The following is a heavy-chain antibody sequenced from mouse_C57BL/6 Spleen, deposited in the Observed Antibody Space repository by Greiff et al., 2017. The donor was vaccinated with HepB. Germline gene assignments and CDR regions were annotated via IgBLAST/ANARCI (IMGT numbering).Heavy chain of an antibody. V-gene: IGHV14-4*01. CDR1: GFNIKDDY. Sequence: VQLQQSGAELVRPGASVKLSCTASGFNIKDDYMHWVKQRPEQGLEWIGWIDPENGDTEYASKFQGKATITADTSSNTAYLQLSSLTSEDTAVYYCTWATIVKGNWYFDVWGTGTTVTVSS. D-gene: IGHD2-5*01. J-gene: IGHJ1*03. CDR2: IDPENGDT. CDR3: TWATIVKGNWYFDV.